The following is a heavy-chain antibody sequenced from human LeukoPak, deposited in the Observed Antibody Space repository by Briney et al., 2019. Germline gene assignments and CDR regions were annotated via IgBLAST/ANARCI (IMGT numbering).Heavy chain of an antibody. CDR3: ARGPDIAAAGTARYNWFDP. CDR2: IIPIFATA. CDR1: GGTFSSYA. V-gene: IGHV1-69*05. Sequence: GASVKVSCKASGGTFSSYAISWVRQAPGQGIEWMGGIIPIFATANYAQKFQGRATITTDESMSTAYMELSSLRSEDTAVYYCARGPDIAAAGTARYNWFDPWGQGTLVTVSS. J-gene: IGHJ5*02. D-gene: IGHD6-13*01.